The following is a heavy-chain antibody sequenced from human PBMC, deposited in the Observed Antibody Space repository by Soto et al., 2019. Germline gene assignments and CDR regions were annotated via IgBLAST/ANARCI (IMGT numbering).Heavy chain of an antibody. J-gene: IGHJ4*02. V-gene: IGHV4-34*01. CDR2: INHSGST. D-gene: IGHD4-17*01. CDR1: GVSFSGYY. Sequence: SETLSLTCAVYGVSFSGYYWSWIRQPPGKGLEWIGEINHSGSTNYNPSLKSRVTISVDTSKNQFSLKLSSVTAADTAVYYCARIRYGDLDYWGQGTLVTVSS. CDR3: ARIRYGDLDY.